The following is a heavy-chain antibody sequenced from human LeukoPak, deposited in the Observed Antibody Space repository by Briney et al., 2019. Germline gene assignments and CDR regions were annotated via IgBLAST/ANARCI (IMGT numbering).Heavy chain of an antibody. CDR3: ARDRGSSGPLYYFDY. Sequence: PGGSLRLSCAASGFTFSNYAMSWVRQAPGKGLEWVANIKQDGSEKYSVDSVKGRFTISRDNAKNSLYLQMNSLRAEDTAVYYCARDRGSSGPLYYFDYWGQGTLVTVSS. D-gene: IGHD3-22*01. J-gene: IGHJ4*02. CDR1: GFTFSNYA. V-gene: IGHV3-7*05. CDR2: IKQDGSEK.